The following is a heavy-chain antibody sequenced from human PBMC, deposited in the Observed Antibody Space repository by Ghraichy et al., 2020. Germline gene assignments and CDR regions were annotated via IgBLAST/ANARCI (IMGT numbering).Heavy chain of an antibody. CDR2: ITHTGGT. CDR1: GGSFSAYF. J-gene: IGHJ6*02. CDR3: ARAAIRDGMDV. Sequence: SETLSLTCGVYGGSFSAYFWTWIRQPPGKGLEWIGQITHTGGTNYNPSLKSRVTISVDTSKKQFSLNLRSLTAADTAVYFGARAAIRDGMDVWGQGTTVTVSS. V-gene: IGHV4-34*01. D-gene: IGHD5-12*01.